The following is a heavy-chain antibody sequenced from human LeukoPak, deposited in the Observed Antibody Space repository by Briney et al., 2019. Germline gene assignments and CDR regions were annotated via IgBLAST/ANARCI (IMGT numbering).Heavy chain of an antibody. V-gene: IGHV1-18*01. D-gene: IGHD5-18*01. Sequence: ASVKVSCKASGGTLSSYAISWVRQAPGQGLEWMGWISAYNGNTNYAQKLQGRVTMTTDTSTSTAYMELRSLRSDDTAVYYCARVDTAMAYAFDIWGQGTMVTVSS. J-gene: IGHJ3*02. CDR2: ISAYNGNT. CDR1: GGTLSSYA. CDR3: ARVDTAMAYAFDI.